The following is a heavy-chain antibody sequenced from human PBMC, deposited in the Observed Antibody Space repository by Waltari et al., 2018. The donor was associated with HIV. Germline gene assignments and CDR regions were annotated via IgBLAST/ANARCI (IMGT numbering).Heavy chain of an antibody. CDR2: IYHSGST. CDR3: ARDPELWSYYYYYGMDV. J-gene: IGHJ6*02. CDR1: GYSISSGYY. V-gene: IGHV4-38-2*02. Sequence: QVQLQESGPGLVKPSETLSLTCTVSGYSISSGYYWGWNRQPPGKGLEWIGSIYHSGSTYYNPSLKSRVTISVDTSKNQFSLKLSSVTAADTAVYYCARDPELWSYYYYYGMDVWGQGTTVTVSS. D-gene: IGHD3-10*01.